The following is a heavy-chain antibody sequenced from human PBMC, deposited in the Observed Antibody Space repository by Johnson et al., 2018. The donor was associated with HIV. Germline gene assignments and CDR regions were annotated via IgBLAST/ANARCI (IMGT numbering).Heavy chain of an antibody. J-gene: IGHJ3*02. Sequence: MQLVESGGGLVQPGGSLRLSCAASGFTFSSYWMHWVRQAPGKGLVWVSRINSDGSSTSYADSVMGRFTISRANAQNTVYLQMNSLRAEDTAVYYCARERIGYSSSGDAFDIWGQGTMVTVSS. D-gene: IGHD6-13*01. V-gene: IGHV3-74*01. CDR1: GFTFSSYW. CDR2: INSDGSST. CDR3: ARERIGYSSSGDAFDI.